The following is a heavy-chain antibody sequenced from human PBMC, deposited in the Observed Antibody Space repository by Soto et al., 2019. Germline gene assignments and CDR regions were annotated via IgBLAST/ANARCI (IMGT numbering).Heavy chain of an antibody. CDR3: ARLLVVVPAATSFDY. J-gene: IGHJ4*02. CDR1: GYSFTSYW. V-gene: IGHV5-51*01. CDR2: IYPGDSDT. Sequence: GESLKISCKGPGYSFTSYWIGWVRQMPGKGLEWMGNIYPGDSDTRYSPSFQGQVTISADKSISTAYLQWSSLKASDTAMYYCARLLVVVPAATSFDYWGQGTLVTVSS. D-gene: IGHD2-2*01.